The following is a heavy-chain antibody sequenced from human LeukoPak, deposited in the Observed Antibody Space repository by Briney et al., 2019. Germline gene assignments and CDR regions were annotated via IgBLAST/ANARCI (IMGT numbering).Heavy chain of an antibody. D-gene: IGHD6-19*01. J-gene: IGHJ4*02. CDR3: ARLDGGWLDY. V-gene: IGHV4-4*09. CDR1: GGSISSYY. Sequence: SETLSLTCTVSGGSISSYYWSWIRRPPGKGLEWTGYIYTSGSTNYNPSLKSRVTISVDTSKNQFSLKLSSVTAADTAVYYCARLDGGWLDYWGQGTLVTVSS. CDR2: IYTSGST.